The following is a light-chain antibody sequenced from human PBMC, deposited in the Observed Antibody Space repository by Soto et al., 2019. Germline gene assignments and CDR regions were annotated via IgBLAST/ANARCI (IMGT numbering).Light chain of an antibody. J-gene: IGKJ1*01. CDR2: KAS. CDR1: QSVGRW. V-gene: IGKV1-5*03. CDR3: QQYSSYWT. Sequence: DIQMTQSPSTLSASVGDRVTITCRASQSVGRWLAWYQQKPGRAPNLLIYKASYLASGVPSRFSGGGSGTEFTLTISSLQPDDFATYYCQQYSSYWTFGQGTKVDIK.